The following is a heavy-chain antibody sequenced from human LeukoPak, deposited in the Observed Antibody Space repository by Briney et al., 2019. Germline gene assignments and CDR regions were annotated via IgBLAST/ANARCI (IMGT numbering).Heavy chain of an antibody. CDR2: ISKDESTT. V-gene: IGHV3-74*01. J-gene: IGHJ5*02. Sequence: SGGSLRLSCAASGFTFSSYWVHWVRQAPGKGLVWVSRISKDESTTSYADSVKGRFTISRDNARNTLYLQMSSLRAEDTAVYYCATSMAGFNWFDPWGQGTLVTVSS. CDR1: GFTFSSYW. CDR3: ATSMAGFNWFDP. D-gene: IGHD6-19*01.